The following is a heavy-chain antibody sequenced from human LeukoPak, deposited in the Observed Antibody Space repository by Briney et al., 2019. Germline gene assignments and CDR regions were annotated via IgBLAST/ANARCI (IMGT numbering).Heavy chain of an antibody. Sequence: GGSLRLSCAASGFTFSSYWMSWVRQAPGKGLEWVANIKQDGSEKYYVDSVKGRFTTSRDNAKNSLYLQMNSLRAEDTAVYYCARGDYDFWSGYLSPIFDYWGQGTLVTVSS. CDR3: ARGDYDFWSGYLSPIFDY. V-gene: IGHV3-7*01. CDR2: IKQDGSEK. CDR1: GFTFSSYW. D-gene: IGHD3-3*01. J-gene: IGHJ4*02.